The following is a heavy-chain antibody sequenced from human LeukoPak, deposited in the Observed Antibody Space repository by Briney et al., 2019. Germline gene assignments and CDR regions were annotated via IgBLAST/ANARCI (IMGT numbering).Heavy chain of an antibody. CDR2: ISWNSGSI. J-gene: IGHJ6*02. CDR1: GFTFDDYA. CDR3: AKDMRSGGDYGPDYYYGMDV. Sequence: PGGSLRLSCAASGFTFDDYAMHWVRQAPGKGLEWVSGISWNSGSIGYADSVKGRFTISRDNAKNSLYLQMNSLRAEDTALYYCAKDMRSGGDYGPDYYYGMDVWGQGTTVTVSS. V-gene: IGHV3-9*01. D-gene: IGHD4-17*01.